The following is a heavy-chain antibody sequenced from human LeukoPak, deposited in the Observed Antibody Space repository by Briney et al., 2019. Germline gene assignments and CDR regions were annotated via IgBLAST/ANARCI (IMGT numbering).Heavy chain of an antibody. CDR3: AKDRQTITIFGVVNTPRANFDY. CDR2: ISGSGTKT. V-gene: IGHV3-23*01. CDR1: GFTFSSDA. J-gene: IGHJ4*02. Sequence: PGGSLRLSCAASGFTFSSDAMSWVRQAPGKGLEWVSGISGSGTKTYYADSVKGRFTISRDNSKNTLYVQMNSLRANDTAVYYCAKDRQTITIFGVVNTPRANFDYWGRGTLVTVSS. D-gene: IGHD3-3*01.